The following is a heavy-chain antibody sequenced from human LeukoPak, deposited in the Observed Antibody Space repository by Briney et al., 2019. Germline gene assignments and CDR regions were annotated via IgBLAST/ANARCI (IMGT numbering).Heavy chain of an antibody. Sequence: GGSLRLSCAPPGFTFITYGMQWVRQAPGKGLEWVAVIWYDGSNKYYADSVKGRFTISRDNSKNTLYLQMNSLRAEDTAVYYCARPPTAHLGDLLWIDYWGQGTLVTVSS. D-gene: IGHD3-10*01. J-gene: IGHJ4*02. CDR1: GFTFITYG. CDR3: ARPPTAHLGDLLWIDY. V-gene: IGHV3-33*01. CDR2: IWYDGSNK.